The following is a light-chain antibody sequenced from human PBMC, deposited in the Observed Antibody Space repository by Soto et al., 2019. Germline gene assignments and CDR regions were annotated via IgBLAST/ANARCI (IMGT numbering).Light chain of an antibody. Sequence: EIALTQSPGTLSPSPRAIATRSSRSSPSVSSSDFAQYQQKDAQAPRLLIYGASSKAAGIPDRFSGSGSATEFTLTISRLEPDDFAVYYCQQYGSSPLYTFGQGTKLEI. CDR3: QQYGSSPLYT. V-gene: IGKV3-20*01. CDR2: GAS. J-gene: IGKJ2*01. CDR1: PSVSSSD.